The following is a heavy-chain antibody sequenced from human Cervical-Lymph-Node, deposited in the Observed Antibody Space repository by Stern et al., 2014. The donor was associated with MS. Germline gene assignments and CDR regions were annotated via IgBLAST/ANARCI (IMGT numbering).Heavy chain of an antibody. CDR1: GYTFTNYY. V-gene: IGHV1-2*02. CDR2: INPNIGDT. J-gene: IGHJ4*02. CDR3: ARSSMTATGTVAY. Sequence: VQLVQSGAEVKKPGASVKVSCKASGYTFTNYYMHWVRQAPGQGLEWMGWINPNIGDTNYAQNFQGRVTMTRDTSISTAYMELSRLRSDDTAVYYCARSSMTATGTVAYWGQGTLVTVSS. D-gene: IGHD6-13*01.